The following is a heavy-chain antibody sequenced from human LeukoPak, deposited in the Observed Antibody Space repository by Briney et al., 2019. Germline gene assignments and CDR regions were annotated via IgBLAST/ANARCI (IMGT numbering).Heavy chain of an antibody. D-gene: IGHD2-2*01. V-gene: IGHV1-46*01. CDR2: INPSGGST. CDR3: ARGRIVVVPAAIEGFDY. Sequence: ASVKVSCKASGYTFTSYYMHWVRQAPGQGLEWMGIINPSGGSTSYAQKFQGRVTMTRDMSTSTVYMELSSLRSEDTAVYYCARGRIVVVPAAIEGFDYWGQGIVVTVSS. J-gene: IGHJ4*02. CDR1: GYTFTSYY.